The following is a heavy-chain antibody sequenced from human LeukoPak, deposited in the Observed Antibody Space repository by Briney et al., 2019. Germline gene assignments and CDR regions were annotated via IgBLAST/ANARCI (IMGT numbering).Heavy chain of an antibody. CDR1: GGSISSYY. Sequence: SETLSLTCTVSGGSISSYYWSWIRQPPGKGLEWIGYIYYSRSTNYNPSLKSRVTISVDTSKNQFSLKLSSVTAADTAVYYCARGETVVTPQAAFDIWGQGTMVIVSS. CDR3: ARGETVVTPQAAFDI. CDR2: IYYSRST. J-gene: IGHJ3*02. D-gene: IGHD4-23*01. V-gene: IGHV4-59*01.